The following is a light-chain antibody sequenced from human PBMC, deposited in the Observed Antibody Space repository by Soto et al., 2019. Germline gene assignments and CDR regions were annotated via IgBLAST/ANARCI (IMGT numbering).Light chain of an antibody. CDR1: ESISSW. CDR2: DAS. J-gene: IGKJ1*01. CDR3: QQYRNYPWT. V-gene: IGKV1-5*01. Sequence: DIHMTHSPSTLSASVGDRVTITCRASESISSWLAWYQQKPGKAPKLLIYDASSLESGVPSRFSGSGSGTEFSLTISSLQPDDFASYYCQQYRNYPWTFXQGTKVDIK.